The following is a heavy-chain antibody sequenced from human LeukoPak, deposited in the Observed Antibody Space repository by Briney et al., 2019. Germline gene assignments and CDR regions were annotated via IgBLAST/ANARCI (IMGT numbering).Heavy chain of an antibody. CDR1: GLTFRSYW. Sequence: PGGSLRLSCAASGLTFRSYWMTWVRQAPGKGLEWVANIKEGGSGKYYVDSVKGRFTISRDNAKNSLYLQMNSLRAEDTAVYYCARDTGCSGGSCYSFHDYWGQGTLVTVSS. J-gene: IGHJ4*02. CDR3: ARDTGCSGGSCYSFHDY. CDR2: IKEGGSGK. V-gene: IGHV3-7*01. D-gene: IGHD2-15*01.